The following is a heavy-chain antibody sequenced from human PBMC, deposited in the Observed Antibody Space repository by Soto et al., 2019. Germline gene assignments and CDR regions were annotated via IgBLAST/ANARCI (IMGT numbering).Heavy chain of an antibody. D-gene: IGHD3-3*01. CDR2: IKQDGSEK. V-gene: IGHV3-7*01. J-gene: IGHJ6*02. CDR3: ARDRYSYYDFWSGSLPYYYYGMDV. CDR1: GFTFSSYW. Sequence: PGGSLRLSCAASGFTFSSYWMSWVRQAPGKGLEWVANIKQDGSEKYYVDYVKGRFTISRDNAKNSLYLQMNSLRAEDTDVYYCARDRYSYYDFWSGSLPYYYYGMDVWGQGTTVTVSS.